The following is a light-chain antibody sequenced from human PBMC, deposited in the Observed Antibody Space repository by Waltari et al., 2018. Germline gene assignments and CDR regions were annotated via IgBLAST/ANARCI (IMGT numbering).Light chain of an antibody. V-gene: IGKV3-15*01. Sequence: EIVMTQSPATLSASPGERATLSCRASQDIGSILAWYQQKHGQAPRLLIYGASTRATGIPARFSGSVSGTEFTLTISSLQSEDFAVYYCQQYGNWPRTFGQGTRVEIK. CDR3: QQYGNWPRT. CDR1: QDIGSI. J-gene: IGKJ1*01. CDR2: GAS.